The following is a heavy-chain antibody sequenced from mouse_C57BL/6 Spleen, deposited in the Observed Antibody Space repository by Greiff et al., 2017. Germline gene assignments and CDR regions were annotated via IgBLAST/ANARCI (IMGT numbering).Heavy chain of an antibody. CDR1: GYTFTSYW. V-gene: IGHV1-55*01. D-gene: IGHD1-1*01. J-gene: IGHJ2*01. CDR2: IYPGSGST. Sequence: QVQLQQSGAELVKPGASVKMSCKASGYTFTSYWLTWVTQRPGQGLEWIGDIYPGSGSTNYNEKFKSKATLTVDTSSRTAYMQLSSLTSEDSAVYYCARATTVVERDYWGQGTTLTVSS. CDR3: ARATTVVERDY.